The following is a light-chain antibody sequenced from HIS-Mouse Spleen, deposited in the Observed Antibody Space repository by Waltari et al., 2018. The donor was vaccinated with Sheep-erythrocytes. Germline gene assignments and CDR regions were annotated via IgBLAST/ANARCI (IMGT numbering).Light chain of an antibody. Sequence: QSALTQPASVSGSPGQSITISCTGTRCDVGRXTLVLSYQPHPGKAPKLMIYEGSTRPSGVSNRFSGSKSGNTASLTISGLQAEDEADYYCCSYAGSSTPWVFGGGTKLTVL. J-gene: IGLJ3*02. CDR3: CSYAGSSTPWV. CDR2: EGS. V-gene: IGLV2-23*01. CDR1: RCDVGRXTL.